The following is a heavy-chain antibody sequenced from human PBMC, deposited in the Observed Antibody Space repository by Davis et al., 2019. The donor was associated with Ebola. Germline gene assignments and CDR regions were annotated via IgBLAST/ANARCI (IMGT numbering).Heavy chain of an antibody. D-gene: IGHD1-26*01. CDR1: GGSISSSSYY. CDR3: ARGLIRGATDY. CDR2: INHSGST. V-gene: IGHV4-39*07. J-gene: IGHJ4*02. Sequence: SETLSLTCTVSGGSISSSSYYWGWIRQPPGKGLEWIGEINHSGSTNYNPSLKSRVTISVDTSKNQFSLKLSSVTAADTAVYYCARGLIRGATDYWGQGTLVTVSS.